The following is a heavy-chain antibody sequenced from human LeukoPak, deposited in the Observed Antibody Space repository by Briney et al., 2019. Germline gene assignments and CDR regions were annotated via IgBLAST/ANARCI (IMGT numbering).Heavy chain of an antibody. CDR1: GYTFTNYD. CDR3: ARDNEDYGDDFDY. D-gene: IGHD4-17*01. Sequence: GASVKVSCKASGYTFTNYDINWVRQATGQGLEWMGWMNPNSANTGYSQKFQGRVTLTRDTSISTAYMELSSLRSEDTAVYYCARDNEDYGDDFDYWGQGTLVTVSS. CDR2: MNPNSANT. J-gene: IGHJ4*02. V-gene: IGHV1-8*03.